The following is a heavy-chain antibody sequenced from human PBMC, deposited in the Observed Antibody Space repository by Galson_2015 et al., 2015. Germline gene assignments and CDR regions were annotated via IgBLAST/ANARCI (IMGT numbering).Heavy chain of an antibody. D-gene: IGHD3-22*01. CDR2: IWYDGSNK. Sequence: SLRLSGAASVFTFSSYGMHWVRQAPGKGLEWVAVIWYDGSNKYYADSVKGRFTISRDNSKNTLYLIMNSLRAEDTAVYYCARGSVVVITGPGFDYWGQGTLVPVSS. CDR1: VFTFSSYG. V-gene: IGHV3-33*08. CDR3: ARGSVVVITGPGFDY. J-gene: IGHJ4*02.